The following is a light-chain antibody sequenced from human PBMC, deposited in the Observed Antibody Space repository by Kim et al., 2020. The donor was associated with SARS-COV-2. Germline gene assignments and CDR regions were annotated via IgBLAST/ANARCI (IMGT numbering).Light chain of an antibody. CDR2: GAS. CDR1: QSVSSSY. J-gene: IGKJ2*01. CDR3: QQYGSSSYT. V-gene: IGKV3-20*01. Sequence: LSPGERATLSGRASQSVSSSYLAWYQQKPGQAPRLLIYGASSRATGIPDRFSGSGSGTDFTLTISRLEPEDFAVYYCQQYGSSSYTFGQGTKLEIK.